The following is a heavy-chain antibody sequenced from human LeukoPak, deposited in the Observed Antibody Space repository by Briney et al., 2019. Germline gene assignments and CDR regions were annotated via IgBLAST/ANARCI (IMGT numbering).Heavy chain of an antibody. J-gene: IGHJ4*02. D-gene: IGHD3-22*01. CDR1: GFTFSNYA. CDR3: AKNLKAYYDSSGYSYYFDY. Sequence: PGGSLRLSCAASGFTFSNYAMSWVRQAPGKGLEWVSTIGGSGGSTYYADSVKGRFTISRDNSKNMLYLQMNSLRAEDTAVYYCAKNLKAYYDSSGYSYYFDYWGQGTLVTASS. CDR2: IGGSGGST. V-gene: IGHV3-23*01.